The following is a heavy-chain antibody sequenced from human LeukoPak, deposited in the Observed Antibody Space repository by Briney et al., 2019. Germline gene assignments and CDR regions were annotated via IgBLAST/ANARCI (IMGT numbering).Heavy chain of an antibody. CDR1: GFTVSSNY. D-gene: IGHD4-17*01. CDR2: IYSGGST. J-gene: IGHJ4*02. V-gene: IGHV3-53*01. Sequence: RSGGSLRLSCAASGFTVSSNYMSWVRQAPGKGLEWVSVIYSGGSTYYADSVKGRFTISRDNSKNTLYLQMNSLRAEDTAVYYCARVRGYGDYPDYWGQGILVTVSS. CDR3: ARVRGYGDYPDY.